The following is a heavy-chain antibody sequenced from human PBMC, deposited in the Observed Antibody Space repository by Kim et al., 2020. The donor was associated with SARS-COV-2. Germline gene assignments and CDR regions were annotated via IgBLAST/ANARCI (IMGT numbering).Heavy chain of an antibody. CDR2: IYYSGST. Sequence: SETRSLTCTVSGGSISSYYWSWIRQPPGKGLEWIGYIYYSGSTNYNPSLKSRVTISVDTSKNQFSLKLSSVTAADTAVYYCARLQALVVDSWGQGTMVTVSS. D-gene: IGHD2-15*01. CDR1: GGSISSYY. J-gene: IGHJ3*02. CDR3: ARLQALVVDS. V-gene: IGHV4-59*01.